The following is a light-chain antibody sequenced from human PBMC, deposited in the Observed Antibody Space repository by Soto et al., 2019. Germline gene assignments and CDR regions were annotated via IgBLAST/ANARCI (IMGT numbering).Light chain of an antibody. CDR3: QPRSNWPSLP. J-gene: IGKJ4*01. CDR1: QSVSSY. V-gene: IGKV3-11*01. Sequence: EIVLTQSPATLSLSPGERATLSCRASQSVSSYLAWYQQKPGQAPRLLIYDASNRATGIPARFSGSGSGTDFTLTISRLEPEDFAVYYCQPRSNWPSLPFGGGTKVEIK. CDR2: DAS.